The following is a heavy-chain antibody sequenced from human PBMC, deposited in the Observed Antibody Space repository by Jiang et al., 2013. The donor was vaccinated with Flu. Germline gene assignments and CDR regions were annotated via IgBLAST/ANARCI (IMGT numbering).Heavy chain of an antibody. D-gene: IGHD2-15*01. Sequence: SVKVSCKASGYTFTSFDIDWVRQATGQGLEWMGWMNPNSGNTGYAQKFQGRVTITADESTSTAYMELSSLRSEDTAVYYCAREGYCSGGSCYSRSNYYYYYMDVWGKGTTVTVSS. J-gene: IGHJ6*03. CDR1: GYTFTSFD. V-gene: IGHV1-8*03. CDR2: MNPNSGNT. CDR3: AREGYCSGGSCYSRSNYYYYYMDV.